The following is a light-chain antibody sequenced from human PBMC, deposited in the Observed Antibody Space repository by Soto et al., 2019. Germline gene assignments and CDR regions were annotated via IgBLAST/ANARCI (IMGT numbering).Light chain of an antibody. CDR1: QSVSSY. CDR3: QQRDIWPLT. V-gene: IGKV3-11*01. J-gene: IGKJ4*01. CDR2: DAL. Sequence: EIVLTQSPATLSLSPGERATLSCRDSQSVSSYLAWYQRKPGQAPRLLIYDALNRATGIPARFRGSGSGTDFTLTISSLEPEDFAVYYCQQRDIWPLTFGGGTKVEIK.